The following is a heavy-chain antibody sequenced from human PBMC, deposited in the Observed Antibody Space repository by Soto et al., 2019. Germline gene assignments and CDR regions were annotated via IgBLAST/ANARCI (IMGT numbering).Heavy chain of an antibody. V-gene: IGHV3-9*01. CDR3: AKDIAAAGHFDY. Sequence: PVGSLRLSCAASGFTFDDYAMHWVRQAPGKGLERVSGISWNSGSIGYADSVKGRFTISRDNAKNSLYLQMNSLRAEDTALYYCAKDIAAAGHFDYWGQGTLVTVSS. CDR2: ISWNSGSI. J-gene: IGHJ4*02. CDR1: GFTFDDYA. D-gene: IGHD6-13*01.